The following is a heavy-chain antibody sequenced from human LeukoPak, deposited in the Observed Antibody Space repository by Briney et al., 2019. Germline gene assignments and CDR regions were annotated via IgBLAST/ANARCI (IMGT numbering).Heavy chain of an antibody. D-gene: IGHD1-26*01. J-gene: IGHJ5*02. V-gene: IGHV3-21*01. CDR3: ARAPLSGSYLINWFDP. CDR2: ISTSSSYI. Sequence: PGGSLRLSCAASGFTFSSYGMSWVRQAPGKGLEWVSSISTSSSYIYYVDSVKGRFTISRDNARNSLYLQMNSLRAEDTAVYYCARAPLSGSYLINWFDPWGQGTLVTVSS. CDR1: GFTFSSYG.